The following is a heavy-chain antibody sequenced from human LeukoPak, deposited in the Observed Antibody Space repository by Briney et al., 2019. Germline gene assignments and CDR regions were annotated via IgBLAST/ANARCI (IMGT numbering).Heavy chain of an antibody. CDR2: ISGSGGST. D-gene: IGHD3-3*01. J-gene: IGHJ3*02. V-gene: IGHV3-23*01. CDR1: GFTFSSYA. CDR3: AKGPRFLEWLTQGNDAFDI. Sequence: PGGSPRLSCAASGFTFSSYAMSWVRQAPGKGLEWVSAISGSGGSTYYADSVKGRFTISRDNSKNTLYLQMNSLRAEDTAVCYCAKGPRFLEWLTQGNDAFDIWGQGTMVTVSS.